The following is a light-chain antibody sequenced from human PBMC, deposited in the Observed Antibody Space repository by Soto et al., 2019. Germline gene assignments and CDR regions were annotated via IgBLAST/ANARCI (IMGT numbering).Light chain of an antibody. V-gene: IGLV1-40*01. CDR2: GNN. J-gene: IGLJ2*01. CDR3: QSYDSILSGVV. CDR1: NSNIGAGYD. Sequence: QSVLTQPPSVSGAPGQRVTISCTGSNSNIGAGYDVHWYQQLPGTSPKLLIYGNNNRPSGVPDRFSGSKSGTSASLAITGLQAEDEANYYCQSYDSILSGVVFGGGTQLTVL.